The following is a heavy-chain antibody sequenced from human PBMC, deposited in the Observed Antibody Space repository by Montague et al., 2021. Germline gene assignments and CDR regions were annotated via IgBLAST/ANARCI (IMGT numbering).Heavy chain of an antibody. CDR1: GGSISSSNYH. Sequence: SETLSLTCIVSGGSISSSNYHWGWIRQPPGKGLGWIGSITYTGNIYYNPSLKSRVTMSVDTSRNQFSLKLTSVTAADTAVYYCARLDIVLIYWGFDYWGQGTLVTVSS. CDR3: ARLDIVLIYWGFDY. D-gene: IGHD2-8*01. CDR2: ITYTGNI. V-gene: IGHV4-39*01. J-gene: IGHJ4*02.